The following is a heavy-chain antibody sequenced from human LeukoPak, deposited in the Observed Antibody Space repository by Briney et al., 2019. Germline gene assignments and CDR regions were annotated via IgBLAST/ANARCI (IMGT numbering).Heavy chain of an antibody. Sequence: GGSLRLSCAASGFTVSSNYMSWVRQAPGKGLEGVSVIYSGGSTYYADSVKGRFTISRHNSKNTLYLQMNSLRAEDTAVYYCARQVDRYCSGGSCADYWGQGTLVTVSS. V-gene: IGHV3-53*04. CDR3: ARQVDRYCSGGSCADY. J-gene: IGHJ4*02. CDR1: GFTVSSNY. D-gene: IGHD2-15*01. CDR2: IYSGGST.